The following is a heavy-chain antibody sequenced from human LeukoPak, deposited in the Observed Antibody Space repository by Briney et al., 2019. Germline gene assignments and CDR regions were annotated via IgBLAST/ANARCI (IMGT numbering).Heavy chain of an antibody. CDR3: ARQPSVADLGGFQH. D-gene: IGHD6-19*01. CDR1: GGTFSSYA. Sequence: SVKVSCKASGGTFSSYAISWVRQAPGQGLEWMGGIIPIFGTANYAQKFQGRVTITADESTSTAYMELSSLRSEDTAVYYCARQPSVADLGGFQHWGQGTLVTVSS. CDR2: IIPIFGTA. V-gene: IGHV1-69*13. J-gene: IGHJ1*01.